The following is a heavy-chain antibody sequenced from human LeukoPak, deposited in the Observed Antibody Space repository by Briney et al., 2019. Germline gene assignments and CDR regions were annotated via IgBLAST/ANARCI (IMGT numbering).Heavy chain of an antibody. CDR2: IYYSGST. CDR1: GGSINSYY. J-gene: IGHJ4*01. V-gene: IGHV4-59*01. D-gene: IGHD3-22*01. CDR3: ARGAPYYYDSSGYLFDY. Sequence: PSETLSLTCTVSGGSINSYYWSWIRQPPGKGLEWIGYIYYSGSTNYNPSLKSRVTISVDTSKNQFSLKLSSVTAADTAVDYCARGAPYYYDSSGYLFDYWGQGTLVTVSS.